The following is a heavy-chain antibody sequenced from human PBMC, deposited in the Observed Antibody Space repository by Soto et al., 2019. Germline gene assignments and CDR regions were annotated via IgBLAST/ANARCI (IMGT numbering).Heavy chain of an antibody. Sequence: SETLFLTCTVSGGSISSGGYYWSWIRRHPGKGLEWIGYIYYSGSTYYNPSLKSRVTISVDTSKNQFSLKLSSVTAADTAVYYCARAGHIAAAGTPPLDYWGQGTLVTVSS. J-gene: IGHJ4*02. CDR3: ARAGHIAAAGTPPLDY. V-gene: IGHV4-31*03. CDR1: GGSISSGGYY. D-gene: IGHD6-13*01. CDR2: IYYSGST.